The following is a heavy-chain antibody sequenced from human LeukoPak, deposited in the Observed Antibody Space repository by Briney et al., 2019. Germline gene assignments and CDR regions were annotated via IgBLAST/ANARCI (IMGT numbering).Heavy chain of an antibody. CDR2: IIPIFGTA. CDR1: GGTFSSYA. V-gene: IGHV1-69*13. D-gene: IGHD6-13*01. J-gene: IGHJ4*02. Sequence: GASVKVPCKASGGTFSSYAISWVRQAPGQGLEWMGGIIPIFGTANYAQKFQGRVTITADESTSTAYMELSSLRSEDTAVYYCARCTSRSSSWTGPFDYWGQGTLVTVSS. CDR3: ARCTSRSSSWTGPFDY.